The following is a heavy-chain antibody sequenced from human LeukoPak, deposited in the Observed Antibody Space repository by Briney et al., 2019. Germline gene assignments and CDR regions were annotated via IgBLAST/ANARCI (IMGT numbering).Heavy chain of an antibody. CDR1: GFTCSSYW. D-gene: IGHD1-26*01. CDR3: ACSGSHGLYAFDI. J-gene: IGHJ3*02. V-gene: IGHV3-7*01. Sequence: GGSLRLSCAASGFTCSSYWRSWVRQAPGKGREWVANIKQDGSEKYYVDSVKGRFTISRDNAKNSLYLQMNSLRDEDTAVYYCACSGSHGLYAFDIWGQGTMVTVPP. CDR2: IKQDGSEK.